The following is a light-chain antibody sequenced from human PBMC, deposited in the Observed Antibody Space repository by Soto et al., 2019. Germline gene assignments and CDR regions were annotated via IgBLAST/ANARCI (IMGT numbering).Light chain of an antibody. CDR2: DVS. CDR3: SSYTSGSTLA. J-gene: IGLJ1*01. Sequence: QSGLTQPASVSGSPGQSITISCTGTSSDVGIYNYVSWYQQHPGKVPKLIIYDVSDRPSGVSNRFSGSKSGNTASLTISGLQAEDESDYYCSSYTSGSTLAFGTGTKLTVL. V-gene: IGLV2-14*01. CDR1: SSDVGIYNY.